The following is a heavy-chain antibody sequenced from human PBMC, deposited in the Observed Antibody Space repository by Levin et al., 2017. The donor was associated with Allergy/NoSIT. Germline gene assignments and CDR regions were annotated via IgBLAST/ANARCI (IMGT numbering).Heavy chain of an antibody. J-gene: IGHJ6*03. Sequence: SETLSLTCSVSGDSISRGFYYWSWIRQPAGEGLEWIGRIYVTGSPTYSPSLKSRVTISLDSSKAQVPLKINSVTAAATAVYYCARDLEGFSGYKPYCYVDVWGKGTTVTVSS. V-gene: IGHV4-61*02. CDR2: IYVTGSP. D-gene: IGHD5-12*01. CDR3: ARDLEGFSGYKPYCYVDV. CDR1: GDSISRGFYY.